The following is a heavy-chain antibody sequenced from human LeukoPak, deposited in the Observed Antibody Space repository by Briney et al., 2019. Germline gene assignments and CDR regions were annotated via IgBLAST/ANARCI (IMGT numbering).Heavy chain of an antibody. CDR1: GGSFSSNA. D-gene: IGHD5-24*01. Sequence: GASVKVSCKASGGSFSSNAISWVRQAPGQGLEWMGGIIPIFETTNYAQKFQGRVTITADQSTSTAYMELSSLISEDTAVYYCAREMATISGDWFDPWGQGTLVTVSS. V-gene: IGHV1-69*13. CDR2: IIPIFETT. J-gene: IGHJ5*02. CDR3: AREMATISGDWFDP.